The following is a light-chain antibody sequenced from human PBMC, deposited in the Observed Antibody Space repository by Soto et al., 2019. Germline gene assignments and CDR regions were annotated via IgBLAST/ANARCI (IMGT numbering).Light chain of an antibody. CDR3: QQYNDWPPTWT. V-gene: IGKV3-15*01. CDR2: GAS. Sequence: ETVMTQSPATLSVSPGERATLSCRASRSVSSHLAWYQQKPGQAPRLLIYGASTRATDIPARFSGSGSGTESTLTISSLQSEDFAIYYCQQYNDWPPTWTFGQGTKVDIK. CDR1: RSVSSH. J-gene: IGKJ1*01.